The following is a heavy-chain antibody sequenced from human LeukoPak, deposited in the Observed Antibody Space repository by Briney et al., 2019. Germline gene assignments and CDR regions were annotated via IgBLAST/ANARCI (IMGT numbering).Heavy chain of an antibody. CDR3: TITGGTTVTAFDS. Sequence: GGSLRLSCAASGFTFSTYGMSWVRQAPGKGLEWVSGIGGSGVATYYADSVKGRFTISRDNSKSTLYLQMNSLRAEDTAVYYCTITGGTTVTAFDSWGQGILVTVSS. CDR2: IGGSGVAT. V-gene: IGHV3-23*01. D-gene: IGHD4-17*01. CDR1: GFTFSTYG. J-gene: IGHJ4*02.